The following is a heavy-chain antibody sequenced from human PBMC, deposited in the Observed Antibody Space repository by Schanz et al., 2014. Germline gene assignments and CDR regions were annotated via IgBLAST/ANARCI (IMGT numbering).Heavy chain of an antibody. CDR3: ARDLTVDTGYVVHYYYYYMDV. J-gene: IGHJ6*03. CDR1: GYTFTNFY. CDR2: INPSGGST. D-gene: IGHD5-12*01. Sequence: QVQVEQSGPEVKKPGASVTVSCKASGYTFTNFYIHWVRQAPGQGLEWMGMINPSGGSTTYAQKCQGRVTIARDTSASTAYMELTSLRSEDTAVYFCARDLTVDTGYVVHYYYYYMDVWCKGTTVTVSS. V-gene: IGHV1-46*01.